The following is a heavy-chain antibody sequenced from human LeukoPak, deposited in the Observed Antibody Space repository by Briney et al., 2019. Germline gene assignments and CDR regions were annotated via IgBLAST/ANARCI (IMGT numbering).Heavy chain of an antibody. CDR2: IYYSGST. CDR3: ARLINNDSSGDADTFDM. V-gene: IGHV4-59*11. J-gene: IGHJ3*02. D-gene: IGHD6-25*01. Sequence: PWETLSLTCTVSGGSMRSHYWSWIRQTPGKGLEWIGYIYYSGSTRYNPSLQSRVTISVDTSKNQFSLKLTSVTATDTAVYYCARLINNDSSGDADTFDMWGQGTVVTVFS. CDR1: GGSMRSHY.